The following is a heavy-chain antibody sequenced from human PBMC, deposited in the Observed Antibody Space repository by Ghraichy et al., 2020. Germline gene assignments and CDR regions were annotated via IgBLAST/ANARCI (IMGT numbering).Heavy chain of an antibody. V-gene: IGHV4-39*01. Sequence: SETLSLTCTVSGGSVSSSSYYWVWIRQPPGKGLEWIGSIYYSGSTYYNPSLKSRVTIFVDTSKNQFSLKLSSVTAADTAVYYCARQGGSYSHLFDYWGQGTLVTVSS. CDR3: ARQGGSYSHLFDY. D-gene: IGHD1-26*01. J-gene: IGHJ4*02. CDR1: GGSVSSSSYY. CDR2: IYYSGST.